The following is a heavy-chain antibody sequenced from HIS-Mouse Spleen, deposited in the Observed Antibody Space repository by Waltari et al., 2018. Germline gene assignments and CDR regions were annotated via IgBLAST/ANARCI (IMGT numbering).Heavy chain of an antibody. V-gene: IGHV1-2*02. J-gene: IGHJ4*02. CDR3: ARGKGWGRAREVDY. CDR1: GYTSPGSY. Sequence: QVQLVQSGAEVKKPGASVKVSCKASGYTSPGSYLPVVRPAPGQGLEWMGWINPNSGGTNYAQKFQGRVTMTRDTSISTAYMELSRLRSDDTAVYYCARGKGWGRAREVDYWGQGTLVTVSS. CDR2: INPNSGGT. D-gene: IGHD3-16*01.